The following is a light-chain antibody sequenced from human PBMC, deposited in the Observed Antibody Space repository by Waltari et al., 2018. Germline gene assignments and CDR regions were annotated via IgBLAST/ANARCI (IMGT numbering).Light chain of an antibody. CDR1: QSISSY. CDR3: QQSYSTPRT. Sequence: DIQLTQSQSSLSASGGDRVTITCRASQSISSYLNWYQQKPGKAPKLLIYAASSLQSGVPSRFSGSGSGTDFTLTISSLQPEDFATYYCQQSYSTPRTFGQGTKVEIK. J-gene: IGKJ1*01. V-gene: IGKV1-39*01. CDR2: AAS.